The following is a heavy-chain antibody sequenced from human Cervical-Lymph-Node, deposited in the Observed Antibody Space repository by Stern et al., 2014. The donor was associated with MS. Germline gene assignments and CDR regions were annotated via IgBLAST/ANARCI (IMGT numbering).Heavy chain of an antibody. CDR3: ARSGSNYGLNLDY. CDR1: GYNFKNYW. CDR2: IYPGDSDT. Sequence: VQLVQSGAEVKKPGESLKISCKGSGYNFKNYWIAWVRQTPGKGLEWMGIIYPGDSDTRYSPSFQGQVTISADTSITTASVQWSSLKASDTAMYYCARSGSNYGLNLDYWGQGTLVTVSS. J-gene: IGHJ4*02. V-gene: IGHV5-51*01. D-gene: IGHD4-17*01.